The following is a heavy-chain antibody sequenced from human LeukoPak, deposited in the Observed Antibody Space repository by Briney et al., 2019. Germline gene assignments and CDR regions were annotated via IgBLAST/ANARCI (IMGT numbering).Heavy chain of an antibody. CDR1: GYTFTSYG. J-gene: IGHJ4*02. V-gene: IGHV1-18*01. D-gene: IGHD3-22*01. CDR2: ISAYNGNT. CDR3: ARGYYYDSSGYYYDYFDY. Sequence: GASVKVSCKASGYTFTSYGISWVRQPPGQGLEWMGWISAYNGNTKYALNLQGRVTMTTDTSTSTAYMELRSLRSDDTAVYYCARGYYYDSSGYYYDYFDYWGQGTLVTVSS.